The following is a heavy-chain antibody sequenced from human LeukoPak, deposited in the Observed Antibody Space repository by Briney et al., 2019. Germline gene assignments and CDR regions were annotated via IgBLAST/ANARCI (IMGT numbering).Heavy chain of an antibody. CDR3: ARDILMDTAMVPPIPFDY. CDR1: GFTFSSYA. J-gene: IGHJ4*02. CDR2: ISYDGSNK. V-gene: IGHV3-30*09. D-gene: IGHD5-18*01. Sequence: GGSLRLSCAASGFTFSSYAMHWVRQAPGKGLEWVAVISYDGSNKYYADSVKGRFAISRDNSKNTLYLQMNSLRAEDTAVYYCARDILMDTAMVPPIPFDYWGQGPLVTVSS.